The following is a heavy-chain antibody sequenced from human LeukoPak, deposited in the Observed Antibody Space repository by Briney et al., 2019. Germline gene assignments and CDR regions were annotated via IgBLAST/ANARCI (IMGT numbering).Heavy chain of an antibody. V-gene: IGHV3-30-3*01. D-gene: IGHD6-13*01. J-gene: IGHJ4*02. CDR3: ARGPSKGYSSSWYLGH. Sequence: PGGSLRLSCAASGFILSSYDMHWVRQAPGKGLEWVAVISYDGSNEYYADSVKGRFTISRDNSKNTLYMEVNSLRAEDTAVYSCARGPSKGYSSSWYLGHRGQGTLVTVSS. CDR2: ISYDGSNE. CDR1: GFILSSYD.